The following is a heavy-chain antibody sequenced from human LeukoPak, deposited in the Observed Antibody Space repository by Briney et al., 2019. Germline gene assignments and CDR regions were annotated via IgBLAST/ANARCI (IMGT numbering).Heavy chain of an antibody. D-gene: IGHD6-13*01. CDR3: AGRTSSSWYFACFDY. CDR1: GYTFTSYA. CDR2: INAGNGNT. V-gene: IGHV1-3*01. Sequence: ASVKVSCKASGYTFTSYAMHWVRQAPGQRLEWIGWINAGNGNTKYSQKFQARVTITKDTSASTAYMELSSLRSEDTAVYYCAGRTSSSWYFACFDYWGQGTLVTVSS. J-gene: IGHJ4*02.